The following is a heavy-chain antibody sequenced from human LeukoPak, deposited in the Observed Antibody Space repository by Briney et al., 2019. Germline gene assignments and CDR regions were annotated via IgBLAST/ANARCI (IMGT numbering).Heavy chain of an antibody. D-gene: IGHD2-21*01. CDR1: GYTFTGYY. Sequence: ASVKVSCKASGYTFTGYYMHWVRQAPGQGLEWMGWINPNSGGTNYVQKFQGRVTITRDTSIRTAYMELSRLRSDDTAVYYCAREDGEVVIASFDYWGQGTLVTVSS. CDR3: AREDGEVVIASFDY. J-gene: IGHJ4*02. V-gene: IGHV1-2*02. CDR2: INPNSGGT.